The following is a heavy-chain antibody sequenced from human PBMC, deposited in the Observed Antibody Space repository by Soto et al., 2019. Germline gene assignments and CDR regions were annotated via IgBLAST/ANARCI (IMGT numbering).Heavy chain of an antibody. D-gene: IGHD3-10*01. CDR3: AAWVVRGFIITDAFDI. J-gene: IGHJ3*02. Sequence: QVQLVQSGAEVKKPGSSVKVSCKASGGTFSSYAISWVRQAPGQGLEWMGGIIPIFGTANYAQKFQGRVTITADECTSTAYMELSSLRSEDTAVYYCAAWVVRGFIITDAFDIWGQGTMVTVSS. CDR1: GGTFSSYA. CDR2: IIPIFGTA. V-gene: IGHV1-69*01.